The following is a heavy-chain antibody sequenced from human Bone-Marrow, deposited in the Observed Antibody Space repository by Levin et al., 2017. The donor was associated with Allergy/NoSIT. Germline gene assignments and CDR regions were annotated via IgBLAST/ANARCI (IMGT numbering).Heavy chain of an antibody. CDR1: GDSISTYY. Sequence: KAGGSLRLSCTVSGDSISTYYYSWVRQPPGKGLEWIGYVYYTGNTNHNLSLKSRATISIDASKNQFFLRLSSVTAADTAMYYCARHDSSSSLRYWGQGLLVIVSS. CDR3: ARHDSSSSLRY. CDR2: VYYTGNT. V-gene: IGHV4-59*08. J-gene: IGHJ4*02. D-gene: IGHD6-6*01.